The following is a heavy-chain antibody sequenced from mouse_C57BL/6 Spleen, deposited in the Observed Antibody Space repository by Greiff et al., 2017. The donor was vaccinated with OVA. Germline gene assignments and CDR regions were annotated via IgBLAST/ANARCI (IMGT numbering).Heavy chain of an antibody. CDR1: GYSITSGYY. J-gene: IGHJ2*01. CDR3: ARGDYGGFFDY. D-gene: IGHD1-1*01. CDR2: ISYDGSN. V-gene: IGHV3-6*01. Sequence: EVQLVESGPGLVKPSQSLSLTCSVTGYSITSGYYWNWIRQFPGNKLEWMGYISYDGSNNYNPSLKNRISITRDTSKNQFFLKLNSVTTEDTATYYCARGDYGGFFDYWGQGTTLTVSS.